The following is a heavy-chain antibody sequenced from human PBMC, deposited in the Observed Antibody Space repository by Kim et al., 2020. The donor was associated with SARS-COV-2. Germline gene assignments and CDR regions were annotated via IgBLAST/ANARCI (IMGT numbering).Heavy chain of an antibody. CDR3: ARAYSYSYVLHYFNH. D-gene: IGHD2-21*02. J-gene: IGHJ4*01. CDR1: GFPFSDYA. CDR2: ISYDGTHT. V-gene: IGHV3-30*04. Sequence: GGSLRLSCAASGFPFSDYAMHWVRQTPGKGLEWMAAISYDGTHTYYADSVKGRFTISRDNSKNTLYLQVNSLITDDTAVYYCARAYSYSYVLHYFNHWG.